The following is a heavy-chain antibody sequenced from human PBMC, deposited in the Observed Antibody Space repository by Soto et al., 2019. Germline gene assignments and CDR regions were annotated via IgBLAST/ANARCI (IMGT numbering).Heavy chain of an antibody. D-gene: IGHD2-2*01. V-gene: IGHV3-30-3*01. CDR1: GFTFSSYA. J-gene: IGHJ5*02. CDR3: APGGCISTSCDNWFDP. CDR2: ISYDGSNK. Sequence: GGSLRLSCAASGFTFSSYAMHWVRQAPGKGLEWVAVISYDGSNKYYADSVKGRFTISRDNSKNTLYLQMNSLRAEDTAVYYCAPGGCISTSCDNWFDPWGQGTLVTVSS.